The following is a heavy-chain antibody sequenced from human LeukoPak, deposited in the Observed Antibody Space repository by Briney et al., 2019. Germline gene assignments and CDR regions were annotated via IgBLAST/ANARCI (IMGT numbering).Heavy chain of an antibody. Sequence: QSGGSLRLSCTASGFTFGDSAMSWVRQAPGKGLEGVGFIRSKAYGGTTEYAASVKGRFTISRDDSKSIAYLQMNSLKTEDTAVYYCTRYGGNSFSYWGQGTLVTVSS. CDR3: TRYGGNSFSY. CDR2: IRSKAYGGTT. V-gene: IGHV3-49*04. D-gene: IGHD4-23*01. CDR1: GFTFGDSA. J-gene: IGHJ4*02.